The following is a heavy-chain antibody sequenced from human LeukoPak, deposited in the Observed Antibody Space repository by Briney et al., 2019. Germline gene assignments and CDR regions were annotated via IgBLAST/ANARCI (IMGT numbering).Heavy chain of an antibody. CDR3: TTRRHVTYFDFWSGYL. J-gene: IGHJ4*02. D-gene: IGHD3-3*01. CDR2: IRSKTDGGTT. V-gene: IGHV3-15*01. CDR1: GFTFSNAW. Sequence: GGPLRLSCAASGFTFSNAWMSWVRQAPGKGLEWVGHIRSKTDGGTTDYAAPVKGRFTISRDDSKNTLYLQMNSLKTEDTAVYYCTTRRHVTYFDFWSGYLWGQGTLVTVSS.